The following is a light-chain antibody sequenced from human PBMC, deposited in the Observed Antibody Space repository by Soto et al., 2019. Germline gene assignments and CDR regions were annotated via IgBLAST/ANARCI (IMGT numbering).Light chain of an antibody. V-gene: IGKV1-9*01. CDR3: QQLNSYPVT. J-gene: IGKJ2*01. CDR1: QGISSY. Sequence: IPLTQSPSSLSASVGDRVTITCRASQGISSYLAWYQQKPGNAPKLLIYAASTLQSGVPSRFSGSGSGTDFALTVSSLQPEDFATYYCQQLNSYPVTFGQGTKLEIK. CDR2: AAS.